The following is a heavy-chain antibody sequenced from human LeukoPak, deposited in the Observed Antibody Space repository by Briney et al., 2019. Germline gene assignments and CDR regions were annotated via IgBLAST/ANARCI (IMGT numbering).Heavy chain of an antibody. Sequence: GGSLRLSCAASGFTFSSYGMHWVRQAPGKGLEWVTIISYEGRNIFYADSVTGRFIISRDNSKNTLYLQMNSLRDEDTAVYYCAKDRSMTGNNDAFDIWGQGTMVTVSS. CDR1: GFTFSSYG. J-gene: IGHJ3*02. D-gene: IGHD1-20*01. V-gene: IGHV3-30*18. CDR2: ISYEGRNI. CDR3: AKDRSMTGNNDAFDI.